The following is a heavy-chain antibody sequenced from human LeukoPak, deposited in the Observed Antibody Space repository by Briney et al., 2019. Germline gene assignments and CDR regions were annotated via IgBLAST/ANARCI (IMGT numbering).Heavy chain of an antibody. CDR1: GGSINSYY. CDR2: IYYSGST. D-gene: IGHD3-22*01. V-gene: IGHV4-59*01. CDR3: ARGGSGYYGGPLGY. J-gene: IGHJ4*02. Sequence: ETLSLTCTVSGGSINSYYWSWVRQPPGKGLEWIGYIYYSGSTNYNPSLKSRVTISVDTSKNQFSLKLSSVTAADTAVYYCARGGSGYYGGPLGYWGQGTLVTVSS.